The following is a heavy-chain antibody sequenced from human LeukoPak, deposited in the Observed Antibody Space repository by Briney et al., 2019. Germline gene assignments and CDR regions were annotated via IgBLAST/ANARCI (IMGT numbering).Heavy chain of an antibody. CDR2: IYSGGST. V-gene: IGHV3-66*02. Sequence: VQPGRSLRLSCAASGFTVSSNYMSWVRQAPGKGLEWVTVIYSGGSTYYADSVKGRFTISRDNSKNTLYLQMNSLRAEDTAVYYCARSPPWYYGSGSYFDYWGRGTLVTVSS. D-gene: IGHD3-10*01. CDR1: GFTVSSNY. J-gene: IGHJ4*02. CDR3: ARSPPWYYGSGSYFDY.